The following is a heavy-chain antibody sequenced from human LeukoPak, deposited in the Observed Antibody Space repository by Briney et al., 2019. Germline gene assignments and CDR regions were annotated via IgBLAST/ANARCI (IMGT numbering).Heavy chain of an antibody. CDR2: ISWNSGNI. V-gene: IGHV3-9*01. CDR1: GFTFDDYA. D-gene: IGHD6-19*01. J-gene: IGHJ5*02. Sequence: SLRLSCAASGFTFDDYALHWVRQAPGKGLEWVSGISWNSGNIGYADSVKGRFTISRDNAKNSLYLQMNSLRAEDTALYYCAKDSSSGWSWGQGTLVTVSS. CDR3: AKDSSSGWS.